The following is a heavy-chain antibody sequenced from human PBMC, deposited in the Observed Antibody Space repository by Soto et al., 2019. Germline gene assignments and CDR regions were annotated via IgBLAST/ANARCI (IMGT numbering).Heavy chain of an antibody. CDR1: GGSISSYY. CDR3: GRAGYSSGWSHGMDV. CDR2: IYYSGST. Sequence: PSETLSLTCTVSGGSISSYYWSWIRQPPGKGLEWIGYIYYSGSTNYNPSLKSRVTISVDTSKNQFSLKLSSVTAADTAVYYCGRAGYSSGWSHGMDVWGQGTTVTVSS. V-gene: IGHV4-59*01. D-gene: IGHD6-19*01. J-gene: IGHJ6*02.